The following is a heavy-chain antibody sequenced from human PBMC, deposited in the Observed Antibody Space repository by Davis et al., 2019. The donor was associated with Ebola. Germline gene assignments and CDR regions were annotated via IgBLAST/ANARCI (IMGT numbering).Heavy chain of an antibody. CDR2: ISSSSSYI. D-gene: IGHD1-20*01. CDR1: GFTFSSYS. V-gene: IGHV3-21*01. Sequence: PGGSLRLSCAASGFTFSSYSMNWVRQAPGKGLEWVSSISSSSSYIYYADSVKGRFTISRDNAKNSLYLQMNSLRAEDTAVYYCARAGITGIRKNDYWGQGTLVTVSS. CDR3: ARAGITGIRKNDY. J-gene: IGHJ4*02.